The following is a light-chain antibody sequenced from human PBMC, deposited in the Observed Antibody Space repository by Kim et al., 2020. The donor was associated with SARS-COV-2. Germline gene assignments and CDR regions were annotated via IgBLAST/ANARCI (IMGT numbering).Light chain of an antibody. V-gene: IGLV6-57*01. Sequence: NFMLTQPHSMSESPGKTVTISCTRSSGSIASNYVQWYQQRPGSSPTTVIYEDNQRPSGVPDRFSGSIDRSSNSASLTISRLQTDDEADYYCQSYDTNYVVFGGGTQLTVL. CDR1: SGSIASNY. J-gene: IGLJ3*02. CDR3: QSYDTNYVV. CDR2: EDN.